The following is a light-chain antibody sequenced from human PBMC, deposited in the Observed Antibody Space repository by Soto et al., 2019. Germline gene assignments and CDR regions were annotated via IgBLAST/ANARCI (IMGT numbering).Light chain of an antibody. CDR3: AAWDDSLTGYV. J-gene: IGLJ1*01. CDR1: SSNIGTNA. CDR2: NNN. V-gene: IGLV1-44*01. Sequence: SALTQPPSASGTPGQRVTISCSGGSSNIGTNAVNWYQQLPGTAPKLLIYNNNQRPSGVPDRFSGSKSGTSASLAISGLQSEEEADYYCAAWDDSLTGYVFGTGTKVTVL.